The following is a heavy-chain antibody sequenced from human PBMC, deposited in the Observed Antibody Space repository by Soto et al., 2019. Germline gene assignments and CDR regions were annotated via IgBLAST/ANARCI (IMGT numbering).Heavy chain of an antibody. Sequence: GGSLRLSCAASGFTFSSYGMHWVRQAPGKGLEWVAVISYDGSNKYYADFVKGRFTISRDNSKNTLYLQMNSLRAEDTAVYYCAKDLVSSGGSCHWGQRTLVTVSS. CDR2: ISYDGSNK. J-gene: IGHJ4*02. V-gene: IGHV3-30*18. CDR1: GFTFSSYG. D-gene: IGHD2-15*01. CDR3: AKDLVSSGGSCH.